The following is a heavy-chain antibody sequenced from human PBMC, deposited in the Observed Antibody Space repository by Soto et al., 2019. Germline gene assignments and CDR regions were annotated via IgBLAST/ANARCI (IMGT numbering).Heavy chain of an antibody. J-gene: IGHJ4*02. D-gene: IGHD5-12*01. V-gene: IGHV3-53*01. Sequence: EVQLVESGGGLIQPGGSLRLSCAVSGFNVRANYMSWVRQAPGKGLEWVSVIYSGGTTYYADSVKGRFIISRDIAKNTLYLQMNILRAEDTAVDDGHGYGYWGQGTLVTVAS. CDR2: IYSGGTT. CDR3: HGYGY. CDR1: GFNVRANY.